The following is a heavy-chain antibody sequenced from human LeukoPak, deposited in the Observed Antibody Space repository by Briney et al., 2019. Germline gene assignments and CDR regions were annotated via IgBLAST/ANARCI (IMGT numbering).Heavy chain of an antibody. CDR2: IYYSGST. D-gene: IGHD6-19*01. Sequence: SGTLSLTCTGSGGSLSSYYWSWVRQPPGKGLEWIGYIYYSGSTNYNPSLKSRVTISVDTSKNQFSLKLSSVTAADTAVYYCASISSGSPYDAFDIWGQGTMVTVSS. CDR3: ASISSGSPYDAFDI. J-gene: IGHJ3*02. V-gene: IGHV4-59*08. CDR1: GGSLSSYY.